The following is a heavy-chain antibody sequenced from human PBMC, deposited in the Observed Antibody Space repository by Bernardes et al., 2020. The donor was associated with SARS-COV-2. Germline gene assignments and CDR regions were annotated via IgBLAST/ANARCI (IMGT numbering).Heavy chain of an antibody. CDR2: ISSSSSYI. CDR3: AFGDWDIAVAGTLGYYYYGMDV. V-gene: IGHV3-21*01. Sequence: VGSLLLSCAASGFTFRSYSMNWVRQAPGPGLEWVSSISSSSSYIYYADSVKGRFTISRDNAKNSLYLQMNSLRAEDTAVYYCAFGDWDIAVAGTLGYYYYGMDVWGQGTTVTVSS. CDR1: GFTFRSYS. J-gene: IGHJ6*02. D-gene: IGHD6-19*01.